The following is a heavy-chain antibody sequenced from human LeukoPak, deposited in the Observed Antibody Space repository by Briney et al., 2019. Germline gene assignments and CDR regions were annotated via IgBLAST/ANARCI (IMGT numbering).Heavy chain of an antibody. CDR2: IIPIFGTA. CDR3: AREIFFGDTYYYDTGSWGY. CDR1: GGTFSSYA. D-gene: IGHD3-22*01. V-gene: IGHV1-69*13. Sequence: GASVKVSCKASGGTFSSYAISWVRQAPGQGLEWMGGIIPIFGTANYAQKFQGRVTITADESTSTAYMELSSLRSEDTAVYYCAREIFFGDTYYYDTGSWGYWGQGTLVTVSS. J-gene: IGHJ4*02.